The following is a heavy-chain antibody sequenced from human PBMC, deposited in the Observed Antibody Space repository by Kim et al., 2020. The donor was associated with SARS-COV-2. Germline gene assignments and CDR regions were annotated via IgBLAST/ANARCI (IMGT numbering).Heavy chain of an antibody. CDR3: ARDLSNPGVSSRAFDI. CDR1: GGTFSSYA. V-gene: IGHV1-69*04. J-gene: IGHJ3*02. Sequence: SVKVSCKASGGTFSSYAISWVRQAPGQGLEWMGRIITIFGIANYAQKFQGRVTITADKSTSTAYMELSSLRSEDTGVYYCARDLSNPGVSSRAFDIWGQGTMVTVSS. CDR2: IITIFGIA. D-gene: IGHD2-8*01.